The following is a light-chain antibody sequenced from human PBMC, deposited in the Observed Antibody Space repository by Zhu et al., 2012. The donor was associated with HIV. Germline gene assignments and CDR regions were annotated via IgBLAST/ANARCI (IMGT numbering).Light chain of an antibody. J-gene: IGKJ2*01. CDR1: QTLHATY. Sequence: EIVLTQSPDTLSFSPGERVTLSCRASQTLHATYLAWYQQKPGQAPRLLIYAASNRATGFPDRFSGSGSGTDFTLTISRLEPEDSAVYYCQQYETSPYTFGQGTKLEIK. CDR2: AAS. CDR3: QQYETSPYT. V-gene: IGKV3-20*01.